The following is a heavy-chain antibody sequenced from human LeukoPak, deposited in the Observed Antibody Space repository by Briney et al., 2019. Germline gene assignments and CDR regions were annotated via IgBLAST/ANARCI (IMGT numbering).Heavy chain of an antibody. CDR1: DGSISSGGFP. V-gene: IGHV4-31*03. Sequence: PSETLSLTCTVSDGSISSGGFPWSWVRQHPGKGLEWIGYIYDNGRTKYNSSLKSRLTISVDPSNNQFSLKPTSVTAADTAVYYCARSGYYAFDIWGQGTMVTVSS. D-gene: IGHD3-3*01. CDR2: IYDNGRT. J-gene: IGHJ3*02. CDR3: ARSGYYAFDI.